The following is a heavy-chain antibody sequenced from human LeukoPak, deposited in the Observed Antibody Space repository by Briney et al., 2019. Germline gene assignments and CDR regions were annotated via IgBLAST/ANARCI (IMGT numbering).Heavy chain of an antibody. CDR1: GFTFSDYY. CDR3: ARDLEGSQFDY. V-gene: IGHV3-11*01. J-gene: IGHJ4*02. D-gene: IGHD1-1*01. Sequence: GGSLRLSCAASGFTFSDYYMSWIRQAPGKGLQWVAYISRSGSTIYYADSVKGRFTISRDNAKNSLYLQMNSLRAEDTAVYYCARDLEGSQFDYWGQGTLVTVSS. CDR2: ISRSGSTI.